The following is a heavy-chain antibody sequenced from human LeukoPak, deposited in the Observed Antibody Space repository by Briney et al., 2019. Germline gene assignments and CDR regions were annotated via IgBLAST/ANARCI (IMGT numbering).Heavy chain of an antibody. V-gene: IGHV3-15*01. CDR2: IKSKTDGGTT. D-gene: IGHD2-2*01. J-gene: IGHJ6*02. Sequence: GGSLRLSCAASGFTFSNAWMSWVPEAPGRGLEWVGRIKSKTDGGTTDYAAPVKGRFTISRDDSKNTLYLQMNSLKTEDTAVYYCTTDQLPSNYYYYYGMDVWGQGTTVTVSS. CDR3: TTDQLPSNYYYYYGMDV. CDR1: GFTFSNAW.